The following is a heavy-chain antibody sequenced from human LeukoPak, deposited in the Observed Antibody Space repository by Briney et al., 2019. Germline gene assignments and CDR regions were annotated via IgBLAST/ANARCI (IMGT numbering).Heavy chain of an antibody. CDR3: ARVVQDVTGADY. CDR1: GFTLSSYH. Sequence: GGSLRLSCAASGFTLSSYHMNWVRQAPGKGLEWLSYIHSSSSTIYYADSVKGRFSISRDNAKNSLYLQMNSLRAEDTAVYYCARVVQDVTGADYWGQGTQVTVSS. CDR2: IHSSSSTI. V-gene: IGHV3-48*01. J-gene: IGHJ4*02. D-gene: IGHD2-8*02.